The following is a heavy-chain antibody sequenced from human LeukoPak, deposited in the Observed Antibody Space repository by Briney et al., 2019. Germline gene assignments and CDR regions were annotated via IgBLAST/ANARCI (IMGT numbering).Heavy chain of an antibody. V-gene: IGHV4-59*08. CDR1: GGSISSYY. CDR3: ARRSDWNYFDL. CDR2: IYYSGST. J-gene: IGHJ2*01. Sequence: SETLSLTCTVSGGSISSYYWSWIRHPPGKGLEWIGYIYYSGSTNYNPSLKSRVTISVDTSKNQFSLKLSSVTAADTAVYYCARRSDWNYFDLWGRGTLVTVSS. D-gene: IGHD1-1*01.